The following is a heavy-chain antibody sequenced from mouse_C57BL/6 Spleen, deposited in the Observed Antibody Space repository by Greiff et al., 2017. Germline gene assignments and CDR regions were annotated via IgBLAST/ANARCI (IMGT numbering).Heavy chain of an antibody. CDR1: GYTFTSYW. J-gene: IGHJ3*01. CDR3: ANYDYLAY. V-gene: IGHV1-74*01. CDR2: IHPSDSDT. Sequence: QVQLQQPGAELVKPGASVKVSCKASGYTFTSYWMHWVKQRPGQGLEWLGRIHPSDSDTNYNQKFKGKATLTVDKSSSPAYMQLSSLTSEDAAVYYCANYDYLAYWGQGTLVTVSA. D-gene: IGHD2-4*01.